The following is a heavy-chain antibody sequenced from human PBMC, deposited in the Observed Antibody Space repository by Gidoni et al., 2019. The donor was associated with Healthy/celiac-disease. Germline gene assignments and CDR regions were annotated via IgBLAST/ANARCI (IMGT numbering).Heavy chain of an antibody. Sequence: EVQLVESGGVVVQPGGSLRLSCAASGFTFDDYTMHWVRQAPGKGLEWVSLISWDGGSTYYADSVKGRFTISRDNSKNSLYLQMNSLRTEDTALYYCAKDMAYYDILTGFGIDYWGQGTLVTVSS. D-gene: IGHD3-9*01. J-gene: IGHJ4*02. CDR2: ISWDGGST. CDR1: GFTFDDYT. CDR3: AKDMAYYDILTGFGIDY. V-gene: IGHV3-43*01.